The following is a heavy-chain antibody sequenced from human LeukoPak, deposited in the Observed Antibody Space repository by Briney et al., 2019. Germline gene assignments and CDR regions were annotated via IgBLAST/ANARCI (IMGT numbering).Heavy chain of an antibody. V-gene: IGHV3-30*18. CDR2: ISYDGSNK. D-gene: IGHD6-25*01. CDR1: GFTFSSYG. Sequence: PGGSLRLSCAASGFTFSSYGMHWVRQAPGKGLEWVAVISYDGSNKYYADSVKGRFTISRDNSKNTLYLQMNSLRAEDTAVYYCAKDLDKQRGIDYWGQGTLVTASS. CDR3: AKDLDKQRGIDY. J-gene: IGHJ4*02.